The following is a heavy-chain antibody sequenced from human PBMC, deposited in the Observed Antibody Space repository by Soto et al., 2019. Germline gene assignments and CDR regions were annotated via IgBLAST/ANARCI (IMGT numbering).Heavy chain of an antibody. J-gene: IGHJ4*02. Sequence: SETLSLTCTVSGGSISSSSYYWGWIRQPPGKGLEWIGSIYYSGSTYYNPSLKSRVTISVDTSKNQFSLKLSSVTAADTAVYYCAGGYCSGGSCYGAYFDYWGQGTLVTVS. CDR2: IYYSGST. CDR1: GGSISSSSYY. V-gene: IGHV4-39*01. D-gene: IGHD2-15*01. CDR3: AGGYCSGGSCYGAYFDY.